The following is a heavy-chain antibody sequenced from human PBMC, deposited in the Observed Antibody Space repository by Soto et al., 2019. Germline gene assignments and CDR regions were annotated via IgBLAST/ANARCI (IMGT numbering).Heavy chain of an antibody. D-gene: IGHD3-22*01. V-gene: IGHV4-34*01. CDR2: INHSGST. CDR1: GGSFRGSY. CDR3: ARGINMILAVQGDASGKYYFDS. Sequence: SETLSLTYAVYGGSFRGSYWTWILQSPGNGLEWIREINHSGSTNYNPSLKSRVTISVDTSKNQCSLKLRSVTAADTAVYYCARGINMILAVQGDASGKYYFDSWRQGILVTVPS. J-gene: IGHJ4*02.